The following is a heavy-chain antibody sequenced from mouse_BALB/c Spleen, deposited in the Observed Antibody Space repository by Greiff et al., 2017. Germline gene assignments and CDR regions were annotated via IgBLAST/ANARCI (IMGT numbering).Heavy chain of an antibody. CDR3: AKHFPPATWYFDV. CDR2: IWGGGST. J-gene: IGHJ1*01. CDR1: GFSLTDYG. Sequence: VKLMESGPGLVAPSQSLSITCTVSGFSLTDYGVSWIRQPPGKGLEWLGVIWGGGSTNYNSALKSRLSISKDNSKSQVFLKMNSLQTDDTAMYYCAKHFPPATWYFDVWGAGTTVTVSS. V-gene: IGHV2-6-5*01. D-gene: IGHD1-2*01.